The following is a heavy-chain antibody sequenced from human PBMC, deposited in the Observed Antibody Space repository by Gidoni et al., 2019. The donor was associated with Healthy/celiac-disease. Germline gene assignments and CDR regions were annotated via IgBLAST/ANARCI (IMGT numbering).Heavy chain of an antibody. J-gene: IGHJ4*02. CDR3: ARDPPDPYYYDSSGYFDY. V-gene: IGHV3-74*01. D-gene: IGHD3-22*01. CDR2: INSDGSST. CDR1: GFTFSSYW. Sequence: EVQLVESGGGLVQPGGSLRLSCAASGFTFSSYWMHWVRQAPGKGLVWVSRINSDGSSTSYADSVKGRFTISRDNAKNTLYLQMNSLRAEDTAVYYCARDPPDPYYYDSSGYFDYWGQGTLVTVSS.